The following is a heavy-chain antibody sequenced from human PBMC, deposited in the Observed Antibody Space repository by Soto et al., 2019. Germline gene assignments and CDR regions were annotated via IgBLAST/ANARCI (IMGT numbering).Heavy chain of an antibody. D-gene: IGHD6-6*01. J-gene: IGHJ6*02. CDR3: AKGDSSSHYYGMDV. CDR1: GFTFSSSP. Sequence: GGSLRLSCAASGFTFSSSPMHWVRQAPGKRPECVSCISRNSGSIGYADSVKGRFTISRDNAKNSLYLQMNSLRAEDTALYYCAKGDSSSHYYGMDVWGQGTTVTVSS. CDR2: ISRNSGSI. V-gene: IGHV3-9*01.